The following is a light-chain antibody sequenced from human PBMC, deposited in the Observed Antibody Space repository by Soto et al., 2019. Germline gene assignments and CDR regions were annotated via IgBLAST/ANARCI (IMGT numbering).Light chain of an antibody. CDR2: GAS. V-gene: IGKV3-20*01. J-gene: IGKJ4*01. CDR1: QSISSGY. Sequence: ETVLTQSPGTLSLSPGERATLSCRASQSISSGYLAWYQQKPGQAPRRLLSGASNRTPGNPDRFSGGGSGTDFTLTICRLEPEDFAVYFCQQYGGSPLVTFGGGTKVEIK. CDR3: QQYGGSPLVT.